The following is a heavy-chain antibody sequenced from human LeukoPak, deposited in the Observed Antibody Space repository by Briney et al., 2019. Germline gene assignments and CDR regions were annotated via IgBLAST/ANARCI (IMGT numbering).Heavy chain of an antibody. Sequence: GGSLRLSCAASGFTFSPYSMNWVRQAPGKGLEWVANVNQDGSEKYYVDSVKGRFTISRDNAKNSLYLQMNSLRAEDTAVYYCARDGVVVADDAFDIWGQGTMVTVSS. CDR1: GFTFSPYS. J-gene: IGHJ3*02. CDR3: ARDGVVVADDAFDI. CDR2: VNQDGSEK. V-gene: IGHV3-7*01. D-gene: IGHD6-19*01.